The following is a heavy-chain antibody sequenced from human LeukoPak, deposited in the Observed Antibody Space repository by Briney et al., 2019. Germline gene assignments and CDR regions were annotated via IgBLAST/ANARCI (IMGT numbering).Heavy chain of an antibody. V-gene: IGHV3-7*01. CDR3: ARDDCSSISCYHNWFDS. Sequence: GGSLRLFCAASGFTFSSSWMSGGRQAPGEGPEGVANIKQDGSEKYYVDSVKGRFTISRDNAKNSLYLQMNSLRAEDTAVYYCARDDCSSISCYHNWFDSWGQGTLVTVSS. CDR1: GFTFSSSW. J-gene: IGHJ5*01. D-gene: IGHD2-2*01. CDR2: IKQDGSEK.